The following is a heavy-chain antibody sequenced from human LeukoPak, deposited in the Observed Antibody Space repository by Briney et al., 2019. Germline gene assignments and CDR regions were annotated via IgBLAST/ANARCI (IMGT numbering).Heavy chain of an antibody. CDR3: AKGPNFGSWRALDY. V-gene: IGHV3-23*01. J-gene: IGHJ4*02. CDR1: EFTFGDYD. D-gene: IGHD3-10*01. Sequence: GGSLTLSCAASEFTFGDYDMSWVRQPLGKGLEWVSSISVDGLGTWYADSVRGRFTISRDKPRNTLYLQLNILRVDDTAVYYCAKGPNFGSWRALDYWGQGSLVSVSS. CDR2: ISVDGLGT.